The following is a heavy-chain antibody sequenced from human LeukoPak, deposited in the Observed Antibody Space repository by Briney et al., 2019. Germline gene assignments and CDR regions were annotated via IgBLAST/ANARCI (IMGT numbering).Heavy chain of an antibody. CDR3: ARGSANFDY. J-gene: IGHJ4*02. CDR1: GGSFSGYY. Sequence: PSETLSLTCAVYGGSFSGYYWSWIRQPPGKGLEWIGEINHSGSTNYNPSLKSRVTISVDTSKNQFSLKRSSVTAADTAVYYCARGSANFDYWGQGTLVTVSS. V-gene: IGHV4-34*01. CDR2: INHSGST.